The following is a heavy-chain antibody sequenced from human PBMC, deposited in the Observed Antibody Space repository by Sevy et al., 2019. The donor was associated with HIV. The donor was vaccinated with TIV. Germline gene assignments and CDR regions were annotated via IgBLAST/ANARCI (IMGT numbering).Heavy chain of an antibody. J-gene: IGHJ5*02. V-gene: IGHV4-34*01. CDR1: YGSFSGYY. CDR2: INESGIT. CDR3: ARSPPVVVVPGAPSWFDP. D-gene: IGHD2-2*01. Sequence: SETLSLTCAVHYGSFSGYYWNWIRQVPGKGLEWVGEINESGITYYNPSIKSQVTISVDTSKKQFSLKLNSVTVVDSAVYFCARSPPVVVVPGAPSWFDPWGQGTLVTVSS.